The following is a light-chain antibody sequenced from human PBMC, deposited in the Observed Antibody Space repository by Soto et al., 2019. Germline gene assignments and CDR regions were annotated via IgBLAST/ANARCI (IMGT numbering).Light chain of an antibody. V-gene: IGKV1-39*01. Sequence: DIQMTQSPSSLSASVGDRVTITCRASQSISSYLNWYQQKPGKAPKLLIYAASSLQSGVPSRFSGSGSGTDFTLTISSLQPEDFATYYCQQSYSFPYTFGHGTKVDIK. CDR2: AAS. CDR3: QQSYSFPYT. J-gene: IGKJ3*01. CDR1: QSISSY.